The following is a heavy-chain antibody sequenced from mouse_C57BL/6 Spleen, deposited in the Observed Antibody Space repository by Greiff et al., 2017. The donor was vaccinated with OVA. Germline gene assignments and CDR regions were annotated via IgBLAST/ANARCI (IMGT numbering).Heavy chain of an antibody. CDR3: ARSGLRIFDY. D-gene: IGHD2-4*01. CDR2: IDPSDSYT. J-gene: IGHJ2*01. V-gene: IGHV1-50*01. CDR1: GYTFTSYW. Sequence: VQLQQPGAELVKPGASVKLSCKASGYTFTSYWMQWVKQRPGQGLEWIGEIDPSDSYTNYNQKFKGKATLTVDTSSSTAYMQLSSLTSEDSAVYYCARSGLRIFDYWGKGTTLTVSS.